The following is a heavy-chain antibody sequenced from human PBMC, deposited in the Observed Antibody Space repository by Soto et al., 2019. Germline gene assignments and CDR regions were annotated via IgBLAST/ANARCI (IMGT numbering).Heavy chain of an antibody. D-gene: IGHD3-10*01. CDR1: GGSISSYY. CDR2: IYYSGST. J-gene: IGHJ5*02. CDR3: ARDHYGSGSWFDP. V-gene: IGHV4-59*01. Sequence: NPSETLSLTCTVSGGSISSYYWSWIRQPPGKGLEWIGYIYYSGSTNYNPSLKSRVTISVDTSKNQFSLKLSSVTAADTAVYYCARDHYGSGSWFDPWGQGTLVTVS.